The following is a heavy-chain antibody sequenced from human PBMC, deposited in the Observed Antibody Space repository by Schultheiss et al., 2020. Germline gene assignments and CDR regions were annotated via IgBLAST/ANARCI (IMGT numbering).Heavy chain of an antibody. CDR1: GFTFSSYA. CDR2: INSDGSST. Sequence: GESLKISCAASGFTFSSYAMSWVRQAPGKGLEWVSRINSDGSSTSYADSVKGRFTISRDNAKNTLYLQMNSLRAEDTAVYYCARARGSWFDPWGQGTLVTVSS. CDR3: ARARGSWFDP. J-gene: IGHJ5*02. D-gene: IGHD3-10*01. V-gene: IGHV3-74*01.